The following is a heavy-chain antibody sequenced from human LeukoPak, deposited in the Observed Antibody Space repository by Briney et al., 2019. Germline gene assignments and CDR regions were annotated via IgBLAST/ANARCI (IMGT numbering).Heavy chain of an antibody. CDR2: IYHSGST. V-gene: IGHV4-38-2*01. Sequence: PSETLSLTCAVSGYSISSGYCWGWIRPPPGKGLEWIGSIYHSGSTYYNPSLKSRVTISVDTSKNQFSLKLSSVTAADTAVYYCARTQPRIAWNDWAFDIWGQGTMVTVSS. J-gene: IGHJ3*02. D-gene: IGHD1-1*01. CDR1: GYSISSGYC. CDR3: ARTQPRIAWNDWAFDI.